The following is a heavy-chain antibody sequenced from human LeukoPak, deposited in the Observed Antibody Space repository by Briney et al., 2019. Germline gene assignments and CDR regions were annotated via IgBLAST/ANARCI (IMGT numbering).Heavy chain of an antibody. J-gene: IGHJ3*02. CDR1: GFTFSSYA. D-gene: IGHD3-9*01. CDR2: IYSGGST. V-gene: IGHV3-66*01. CDR3: ASEPYDILTGDDAFDI. Sequence: GGSLRLSCAASGFTFSSYAMSWVRQAPGKGLEWVSVIYSGGSTYYADSVKGRFTISRDNSKNTLYLQMNSLRAEDTAVYYCASEPYDILTGDDAFDIWGQGTMVTVSS.